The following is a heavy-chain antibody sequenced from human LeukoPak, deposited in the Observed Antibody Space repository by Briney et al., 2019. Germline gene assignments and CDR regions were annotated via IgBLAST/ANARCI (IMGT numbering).Heavy chain of an antibody. D-gene: IGHD2-2*02. CDR2: ISAYNGNT. J-gene: IGHJ6*02. CDR1: GYTFTSYG. Sequence: ASVKVSCKASGYTFTSYGISWVRQAPGQGLEWMGWISAYNGNTNYAQKLQGRVTMTRDTSTSTVYMELSSLRSEDTAVYYCARSLGYCSSTSCYISDYYGMDVWGQGTTVTVSS. CDR3: ARSLGYCSSTSCYISDYYGMDV. V-gene: IGHV1-18*01.